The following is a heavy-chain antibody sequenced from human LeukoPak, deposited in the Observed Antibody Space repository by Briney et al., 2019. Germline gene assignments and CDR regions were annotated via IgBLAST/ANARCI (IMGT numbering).Heavy chain of an antibody. V-gene: IGHV3-64D*06. J-gene: IGHJ4*02. Sequence: PGGSLRLSCSASGFTFSNYAIHWVRQAPGKGLEYVSTISDNGGNTSYADSVKGRFTISRDNSKNTLYLQMSSLRPEDTAVYYCVKAAGSWYGYFDYWGQGTLVTVSS. CDR3: VKAAGSWYGYFDY. CDR1: GFTFSNYA. D-gene: IGHD6-13*01. CDR2: ISDNGGNT.